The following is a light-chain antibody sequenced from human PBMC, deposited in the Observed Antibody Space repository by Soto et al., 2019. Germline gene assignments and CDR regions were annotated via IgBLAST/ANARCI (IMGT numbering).Light chain of an antibody. V-gene: IGKV1-9*01. CDR2: SAS. CDR1: QDIGNF. J-gene: IGKJ4*01. CDR3: QQLNNYPLT. Sequence: DIQLTQSPSFVSASVGDRVTITCRASQDIGNFLAWYQQKPGKAPKLLIYSASTLQSGVPSRFSVSGSAAEFSLTISSLQPEDFAAYFCQQLNNYPLTFGGGTKVDIK.